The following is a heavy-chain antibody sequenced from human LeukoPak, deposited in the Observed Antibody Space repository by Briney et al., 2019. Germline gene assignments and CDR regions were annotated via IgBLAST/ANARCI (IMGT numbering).Heavy chain of an antibody. D-gene: IGHD3-3*01. CDR1: GFTFSSYS. Sequence: PGGSLRLSCAASGFTFSSYSMNWVRQPPGKGLEWIGEINQSGSTNYNPSLKSRVTISVDTSQNQFSLKLSSVTAADTAVYYCARTRYYDFWSGYYGPKDKDYVHYFDYWGQGTLVTVSS. CDR3: ARTRYYDFWSGYYGPKDKDYVHYFDY. V-gene: IGHV4-34*01. J-gene: IGHJ4*02. CDR2: INQSGST.